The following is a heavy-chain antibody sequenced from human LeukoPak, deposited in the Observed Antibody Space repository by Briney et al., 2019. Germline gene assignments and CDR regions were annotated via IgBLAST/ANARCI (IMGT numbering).Heavy chain of an antibody. V-gene: IGHV3-64*01. CDR2: ISSNGGST. CDR1: GFTFSSYG. J-gene: IGHJ4*02. Sequence: GGSLRLSCVVSGFTFSSYGMHWVRQAPGKGLGYVSAISSNGGSTYYANSVKGRFTISRDNSKNTSYLQMGSLRAEDTAVYYCARGPVYAYWGQGTLVTVSS. CDR3: ARGPVYAY. D-gene: IGHD3-16*01.